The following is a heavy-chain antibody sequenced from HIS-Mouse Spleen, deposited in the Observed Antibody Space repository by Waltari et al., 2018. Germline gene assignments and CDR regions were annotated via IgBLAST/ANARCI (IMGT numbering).Heavy chain of an antibody. J-gene: IGHJ4*02. D-gene: IGHD3-16*01. CDR2: ISGSGGST. V-gene: IGHV3-23*01. CDR3: AKDRNWGSSGYFDY. CDR1: GFTFSSYA. Sequence: EVQLLESGGGLVQPGGSLRLSCAGSGFTFSSYAMAWVRPAPGKGLEWVSAISGSGGSTYYADSVKGRFTISRDNSKNTLYLQMNSLRAEDTAVYYCAKDRNWGSSGYFDYWGQGTLVTVSS.